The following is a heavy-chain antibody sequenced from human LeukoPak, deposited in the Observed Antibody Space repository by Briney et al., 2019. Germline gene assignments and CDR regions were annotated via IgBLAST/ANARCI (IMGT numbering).Heavy chain of an antibody. D-gene: IGHD1-7*01. CDR3: AKGKGLELDYFDY. CDR1: GFTFSSYE. J-gene: IGHJ4*02. V-gene: IGHV3-48*03. Sequence: QAGGSLRLSCAASGFTFSSYEMNWVRQAPGKGLEWVSYISSSGSTIYYADSVKGRFTISRDNSKNSLYLQMNSLRTEDTALYYYAKGKGLELDYFDYWGQGTLVTVSS. CDR2: ISSSGSTI.